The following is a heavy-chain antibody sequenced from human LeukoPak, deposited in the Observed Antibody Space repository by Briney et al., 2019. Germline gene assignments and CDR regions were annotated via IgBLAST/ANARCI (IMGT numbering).Heavy chain of an antibody. CDR2: ISWNSGSI. V-gene: IGHV3-9*01. CDR1: GFTFDDYA. D-gene: IGHD6-19*01. J-gene: IGHJ4*02. CDR3: AKDHLILGAVAGLFDY. Sequence: GGSLRLSCAASGFTFDDYAMHWVRQAPGKGLELVSGISWNSGSIGYADSVKGRFTISRDNAKNSLYLQMNSLRAEDTALYYCAKDHLILGAVAGLFDYWGQGTLVTVSS.